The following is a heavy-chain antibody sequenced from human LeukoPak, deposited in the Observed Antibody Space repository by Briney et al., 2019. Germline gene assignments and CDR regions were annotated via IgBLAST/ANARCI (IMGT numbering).Heavy chain of an antibody. CDR3: ARTLLWLGEFYLDY. Sequence: SETLSLTCTVSGVSISSSSYYWGWIRQPPGKGLEWIGSIYYSGSTYYIPSLKSRVTISVGTSKNQFSLKLSSVTAADTAVYYCARTLLWLGEFYLDYWGQGTLVTVSS. D-gene: IGHD3-10*01. CDR1: GVSISSSSYY. J-gene: IGHJ4*02. V-gene: IGHV4-39*01. CDR2: IYYSGST.